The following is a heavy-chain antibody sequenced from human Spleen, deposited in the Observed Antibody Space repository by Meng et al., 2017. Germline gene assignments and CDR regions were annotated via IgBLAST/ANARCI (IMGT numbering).Heavy chain of an antibody. Sequence: SETLSLTFVVSGGSFSDYYWSWIRQPPGKGLEWIGEINHSGSTNYNPSLESRATISVDTSQNNLSLKLSSVTPADTAVYYCARDIGTTFDYWGQGTLVTVSS. V-gene: IGHV4-34*01. CDR1: GGSFSDYY. CDR3: ARDIGTTFDY. J-gene: IGHJ4*02. CDR2: INHSGST. D-gene: IGHD1-1*01.